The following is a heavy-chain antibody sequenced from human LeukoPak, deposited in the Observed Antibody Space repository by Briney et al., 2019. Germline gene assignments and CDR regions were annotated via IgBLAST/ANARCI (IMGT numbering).Heavy chain of an antibody. CDR1: GYTFTSYY. CDR2: INPSGGST. Sequence: GASVKVSCKASGYTFTSYYMHWVRQAPGQGLEWMGIINPSGGSTSYAQKFQGRVTMTRDMSTSTVYMELSSLRSEDTAVYYCARGGPLHEYSSSSGLGYYYYYMDVWGKGTTVTVSS. J-gene: IGHJ6*03. V-gene: IGHV1-46*01. CDR3: ARGGPLHEYSSSSGLGYYYYYMDV. D-gene: IGHD6-6*01.